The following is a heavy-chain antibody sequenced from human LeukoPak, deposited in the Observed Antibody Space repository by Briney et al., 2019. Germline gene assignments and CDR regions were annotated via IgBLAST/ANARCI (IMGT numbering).Heavy chain of an antibody. J-gene: IGHJ4*02. CDR1: GFTFNKAW. CDR3: AKDYAVGSLGS. D-gene: IGHD2-2*01. V-gene: IGHV3-15*01. CDR2: FKSKFDGGTI. Sequence: GGSLRLSCAASGFTFNKAWMSWVRQAPGKGLEWVGRFKSKFDGGTIDYAAPVKGRFTFSRDDSKNTLYLHMNSLRADDTAVYYCAKDYAVGSLGSWGQGTLVTVSS.